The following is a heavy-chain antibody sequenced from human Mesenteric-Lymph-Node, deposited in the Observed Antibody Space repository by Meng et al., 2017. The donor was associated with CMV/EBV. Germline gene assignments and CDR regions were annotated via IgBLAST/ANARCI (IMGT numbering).Heavy chain of an antibody. Sequence: SVSLSCKASVYTFTNYNISWVRQATGQGLEWMGWENPNSGKIVYAQKFQGKVTITKNTSMSTDYMELSRQRSEDTAVYYCARDRPCITTPGANYFDYWGQGTLVTVSS. CDR2: ENPNSGKI. D-gene: IGHD3-3*01. V-gene: IGHV1-8*03. CDR3: ARDRPCITTPGANYFDY. CDR1: VYTFTNYN. J-gene: IGHJ4*02.